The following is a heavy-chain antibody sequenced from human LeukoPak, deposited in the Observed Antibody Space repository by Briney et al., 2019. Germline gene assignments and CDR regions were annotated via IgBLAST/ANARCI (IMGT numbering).Heavy chain of an antibody. D-gene: IGHD5-12*01. CDR3: ARGRGYSGYALDY. Sequence: ASVKVSCTASGYTFTRYGISWVRQAPGQGLEWMAWISDYNGVRDTYYAQKVQGRVTLTTDASTTTAYMELRSLRSDDTAIYYCARGRGYSGYALDYWGQGTQVTVSS. CDR1: GYTFTRYG. J-gene: IGHJ4*02. V-gene: IGHV1-18*01. CDR2: ISDYNGVRDT.